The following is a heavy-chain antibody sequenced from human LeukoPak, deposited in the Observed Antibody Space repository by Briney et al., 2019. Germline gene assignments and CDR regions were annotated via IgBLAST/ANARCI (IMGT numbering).Heavy chain of an antibody. V-gene: IGHV4-59*01. CDR2: IHYSGNT. CDR1: GGSISSYY. J-gene: IGHJ4*02. Sequence: SETLSLTCTVAGGSISSYYWSWIRQPPGKGLEWIGYIHYSGNTNYNPSLKSRVTTSIDTSKNQFSLYLSSVTAADTAVYYCARARIPGYSSGFDYWGQGTLVTVSS. D-gene: IGHD6-19*01. CDR3: ARARIPGYSSGFDY.